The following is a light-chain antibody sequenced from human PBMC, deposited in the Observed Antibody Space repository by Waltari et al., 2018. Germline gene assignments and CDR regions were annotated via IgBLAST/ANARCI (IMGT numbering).Light chain of an antibody. CDR2: GVS. Sequence: QSAPTQPPSVSGSPGQSVTMSCTGTSGDVGAYNYVSWYQQHPGKAPKPMIYGVSNRPSWVSDRFSSSKSGEASSRIISKLQAEDEADYYCCSYTTSDTWVFGGGTRLTVL. J-gene: IGLJ2*01. CDR1: SGDVGAYNY. CDR3: CSYTTSDTWV. V-gene: IGLV2-14*01.